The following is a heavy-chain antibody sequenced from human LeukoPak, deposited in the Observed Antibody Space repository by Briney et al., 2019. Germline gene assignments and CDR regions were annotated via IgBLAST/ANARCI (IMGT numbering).Heavy chain of an antibody. CDR2: IYYSGST. Sequence: KTSETLSLTCTVSGGSISSSGYYWGRIRQPPGKGLEWVGSIYYSGSTYYNPSLKSRVTISVDTSKNQFSLKLSSVTAADTAVYYCARVVAVVPATHYYFDYWGQGVLVTVSS. CDR1: GGSISSSGYY. D-gene: IGHD2-2*01. CDR3: ARVVAVVPATHYYFDY. V-gene: IGHV4-39*01. J-gene: IGHJ4*02.